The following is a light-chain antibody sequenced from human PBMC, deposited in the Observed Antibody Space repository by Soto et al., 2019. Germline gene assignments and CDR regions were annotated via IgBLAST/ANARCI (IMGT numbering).Light chain of an antibody. Sequence: DIQMTQSPSTLSASVGDRVTITCRASQSISYWLAWYQQKPGNAPKLLIYAASSLESGVPSRFSGSGSGTEFTLTISSLQPDDSASYYCQQYNSYSKTFVQGTKV. CDR3: QQYNSYSKT. V-gene: IGKV1-5*01. CDR1: QSISYW. J-gene: IGKJ1*01. CDR2: AAS.